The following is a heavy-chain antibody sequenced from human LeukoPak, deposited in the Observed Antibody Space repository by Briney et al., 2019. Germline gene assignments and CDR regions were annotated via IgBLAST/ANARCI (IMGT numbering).Heavy chain of an antibody. J-gene: IGHJ4*02. CDR3: ARSTEMIVVVIGD. D-gene: IGHD3-22*01. CDR1: GFTFSSSG. CDR2: IRYDGSDK. Sequence: GGSLRLSCAASGFTFSSSGMHWVRQAPGKGLEWVTFIRYDGSDKYNADSVKGRFTISRDNSKNTLYLQMNSLRAEDTAVYYCARSTEMIVVVIGDWGQGTLVTVSS. V-gene: IGHV3-30*02.